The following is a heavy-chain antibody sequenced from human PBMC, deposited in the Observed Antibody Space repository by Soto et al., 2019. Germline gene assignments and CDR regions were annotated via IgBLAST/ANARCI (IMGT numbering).Heavy chain of an antibody. V-gene: IGHV3-20*04. CDR2: ITANGGTK. D-gene: IGHD6-19*01. CDR1: GFPLQDHA. CDR3: AIGGPWLEPLDS. J-gene: IGHJ4*02. Sequence: EGQLVESGGGMVRPGGSLRLSCAVSGFPLQDHAVTWVRQAPGEGLEWVSSITANGGTKAYADSVKGRFTISRDNAKNYVDLQVNNLRAEDTALYYCAIGGPWLEPLDSWGLGTLVTVSS.